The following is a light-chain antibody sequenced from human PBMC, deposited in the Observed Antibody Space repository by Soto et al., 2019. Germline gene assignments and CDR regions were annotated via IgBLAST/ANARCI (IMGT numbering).Light chain of an antibody. Sequence: DIPMTQSPSSLSASVGDRVTITCRASQSITTYLTWYQQKPGKAPKLLIYDASSLQSGVPSRFSGSGSGTDFTLTISSLQPEDFATYYCQQSYSTPITFGQGTRLDIK. CDR2: DAS. V-gene: IGKV1-39*01. CDR3: QQSYSTPIT. CDR1: QSITTY. J-gene: IGKJ5*01.